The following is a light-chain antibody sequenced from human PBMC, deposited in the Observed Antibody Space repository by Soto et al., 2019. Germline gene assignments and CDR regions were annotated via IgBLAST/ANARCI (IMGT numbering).Light chain of an antibody. J-gene: IGLJ2*01. CDR3: QTWDTGIQV. CDR2: LSSDGSH. Sequence: QLVLTQSPSASASLGASVKLTCTLSSGHSRYTIAWHQQQPEKGPRYLMKLSSDGSHTKGDGIPDRFSGSSSGSERYLTISRLQSEDEADYYCQTWDTGIQVFGGGTKVTVL. V-gene: IGLV4-69*01. CDR1: SGHSRYT.